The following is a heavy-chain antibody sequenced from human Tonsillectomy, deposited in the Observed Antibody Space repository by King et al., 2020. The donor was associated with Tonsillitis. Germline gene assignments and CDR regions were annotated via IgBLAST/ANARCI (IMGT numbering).Heavy chain of an antibody. V-gene: IGHV1-18*01. CDR2: ISAYNGNT. J-gene: IGHJ6*02. Sequence: VQLVESGAEVKKPGASVKVSCKASGYTFTSYGISWVRQAPGQGLEWMGWISAYNGNTNYAQKLQGRVTMTTDTSTSTAYMEMRSRRSDDTAVYYCAKTGRHYGSTSCVDYYYYYGMDVWGQGTTVTVSS. CDR3: AKTGRHYGSTSCVDYYYYYGMDV. CDR1: GYTFTSYG. D-gene: IGHD2-2*01.